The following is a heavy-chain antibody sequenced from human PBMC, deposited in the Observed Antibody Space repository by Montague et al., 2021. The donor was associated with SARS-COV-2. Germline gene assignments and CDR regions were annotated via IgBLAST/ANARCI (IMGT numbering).Heavy chain of an antibody. CDR2: IYYSGST. Sequence: SETLSLTCTVSGGSIRSYYWSWIRQPPGKGLEWIGYIYYSGSTNXNPSLKSRVTISVDTSKNQFSLKLSSVTAADTAVYYCARAPVAHITIFGVVTSFDYWGQGTLVTVSS. D-gene: IGHD3-3*01. CDR3: ARAPVAHITIFGVVTSFDY. CDR1: GGSIRSYY. J-gene: IGHJ4*02. V-gene: IGHV4-59*01.